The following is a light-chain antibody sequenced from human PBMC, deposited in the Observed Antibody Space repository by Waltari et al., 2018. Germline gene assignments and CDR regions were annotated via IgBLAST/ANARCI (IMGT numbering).Light chain of an antibody. CDR2: AVS. CDR3: QQGGTFPPT. V-gene: IGKV1-12*01. CDR1: QDISSA. Sequence: EIQMTQTPSSASACWDARVTITCRATQDISSALAWYQQKPGQAPNLLIYAVSSLQSGVPSRFSGSGSGTDFTLTISSLQPEDLATYYCQQGGTFPPTFGQGTKVQIK. J-gene: IGKJ1*01.